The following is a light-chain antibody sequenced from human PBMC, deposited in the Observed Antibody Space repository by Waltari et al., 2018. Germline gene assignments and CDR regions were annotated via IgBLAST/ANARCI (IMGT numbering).Light chain of an antibody. V-gene: IGLV6-57*03. CDR2: EDN. Sequence: NFMLTQPHSVSESPGKTVTISCTRSSGSIASNYVQWYQQLPGTAPTLMIYEDNQRPSGVPDRFSGSSDSSSNSASLTISGLKTEDEADYYCQSYDSSPWVFGGGTKLTVL. CDR3: QSYDSSPWV. J-gene: IGLJ3*02. CDR1: SGSIASNY.